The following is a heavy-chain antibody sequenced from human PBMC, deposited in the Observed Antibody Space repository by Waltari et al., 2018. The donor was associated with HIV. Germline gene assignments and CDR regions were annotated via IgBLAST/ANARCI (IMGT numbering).Heavy chain of an antibody. Sequence: QLQLQESGPGLVKPSETPSLTCTVPGGSASSSSYFWGWIPQPPGKGLEWVGRIYYTGRAYYNPSLKSRVTISVDTSKNQFSLKVTSVTAADTAVYYCARHALRVGAAYWNFDLWGRGTLVTVSS. V-gene: IGHV4-39*01. J-gene: IGHJ2*01. CDR3: ARHALRVGAAYWNFDL. CDR2: IYYTGRA. CDR1: GGSASSSSYF. D-gene: IGHD1-26*01.